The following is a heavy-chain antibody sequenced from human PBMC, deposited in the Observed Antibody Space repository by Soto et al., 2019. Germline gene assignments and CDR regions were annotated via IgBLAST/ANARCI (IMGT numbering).Heavy chain of an antibody. D-gene: IGHD6-13*01. CDR2: ISGSAGST. J-gene: IGHJ4*02. Sequence: GGSMRLSCAASGFTFSSYAMSRVRQAPGKGLDWVSAISGSAGSTYYADSVKGRFTISRDNSKNTLYLQMNSLRAEDTAVYYCAKPGIAAAGQYYFDYWGQGTLVTVSS. V-gene: IGHV3-23*01. CDR1: GFTFSSYA. CDR3: AKPGIAAAGQYYFDY.